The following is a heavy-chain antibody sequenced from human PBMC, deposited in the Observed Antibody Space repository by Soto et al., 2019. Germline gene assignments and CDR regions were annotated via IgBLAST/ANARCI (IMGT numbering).Heavy chain of an antibody. D-gene: IGHD2-15*01. V-gene: IGHV1-69*17. CDR2: IIPLFNVA. CDR1: GGTFSNFA. Sequence: QVQLVQSGPEVKKPGSSVKVSCEASGGTFSNFAVNWVRQAPGQGLEWVGGIIPLFNVAKYAQKFEGRVTIVAEYSTSTAYMDFSRLRSDDTAVYYWAASGRDDLGYAYKDTEWLDIWGQGTMVTVSS. CDR3: AASGRDDLGYAYKDTEWLDI. J-gene: IGHJ3*02.